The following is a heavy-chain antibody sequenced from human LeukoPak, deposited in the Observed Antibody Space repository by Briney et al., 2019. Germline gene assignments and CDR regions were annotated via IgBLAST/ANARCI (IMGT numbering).Heavy chain of an antibody. Sequence: SETLSLTCTVSGGSISSYYWSWIRQPAGKGLEWIGRIYSTGSTNYNPSLKSRVTMSVDTSKNQFSLRLRSVTAADTAVYYCARHWYSSSWYVLGYYYGMDVWGQGTTVTVSS. CDR2: IYSTGST. J-gene: IGHJ6*02. CDR3: ARHWYSSSWYVLGYYYGMDV. D-gene: IGHD6-13*01. CDR1: GGSISSYY. V-gene: IGHV4-4*07.